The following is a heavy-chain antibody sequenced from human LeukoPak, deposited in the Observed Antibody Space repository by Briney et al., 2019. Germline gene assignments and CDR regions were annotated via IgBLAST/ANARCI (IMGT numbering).Heavy chain of an antibody. CDR1: GFTFRSYW. CDR3: ASAYYHYYFDY. D-gene: IGHD3-16*01. Sequence: GGSLRLSCEASGFTFRSYWMHRVRQAPGKGLVWVSRINGDGSSTSYADSVKGRFTISRDNAKNTLYLQMNSLRAEDSAVYYCASAYYHYYFDYWGQGTLVTVSS. V-gene: IGHV3-74*01. J-gene: IGHJ4*02. CDR2: INGDGSST.